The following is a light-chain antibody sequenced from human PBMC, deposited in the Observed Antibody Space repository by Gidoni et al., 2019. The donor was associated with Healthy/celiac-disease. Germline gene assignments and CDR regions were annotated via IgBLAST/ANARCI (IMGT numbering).Light chain of an antibody. Sequence: VLTQSPATLSSSPGERATLSCRASQSVSSYLAWYQQKPGQAPRLLIYDASNRATGIPARFSGSGSGTDFTLTISSLEPEDFAVYYCQQRSNWPFTFGQGTRLEIK. CDR2: DAS. CDR1: QSVSSY. V-gene: IGKV3-11*01. CDR3: QQRSNWPFT. J-gene: IGKJ5*01.